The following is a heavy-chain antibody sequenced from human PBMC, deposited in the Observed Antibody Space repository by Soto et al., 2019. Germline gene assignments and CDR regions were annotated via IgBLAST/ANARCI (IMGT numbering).Heavy chain of an antibody. D-gene: IGHD3-22*01. J-gene: IGHJ4*02. CDR1: GGSISSGDYY. CDR2: IYDSGST. CDR3: ARRADYDSSGYYFLDY. V-gene: IGHV4-30-4*01. Sequence: QVQLQESGPGLVKPSQTLSLTCTVSGGSISSGDYYWSWIRQPPGKGLEWIGYIYDSGSTYYNPSLKSRVTISVDTSTNQFSLKLNSVTAADTAVYYCARRADYDSSGYYFLDYWGQGTLVTVSS.